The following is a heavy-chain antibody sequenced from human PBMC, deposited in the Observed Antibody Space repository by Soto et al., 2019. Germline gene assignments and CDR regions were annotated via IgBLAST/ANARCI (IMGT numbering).Heavy chain of an antibody. V-gene: IGHV1-3*01. CDR1: GYTFTSYA. D-gene: IGHD1-20*01. CDR3: ARDGSRGITGTSLNFDY. CDR2: INAGNGNT. J-gene: IGHJ4*02. Sequence: QVQLVQSGAEVKKPGASVKVSCKASGYTFTSYAMHWVRQAPGQRLEWMGWINAGNGNTKYSQKFQGRVTITRDTSASPAYMELSRLRSQDTAVYYCARDGSRGITGTSLNFDYWGQGTLVTVSS.